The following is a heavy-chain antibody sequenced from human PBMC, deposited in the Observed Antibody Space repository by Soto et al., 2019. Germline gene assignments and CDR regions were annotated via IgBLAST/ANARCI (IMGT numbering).Heavy chain of an antibody. V-gene: IGHV3-23*01. CDR3: ARRGSGSYYAY. Sequence: GGSLRLSCAAAGVHFISYAMSWVRQAPGKGLEWVSAISGSGGSTYYADSVKGRFTISRDNSKNTLYLQMNSLRAEDAAVYYCARRGSGSYYAYWGQGTLVTVSS. J-gene: IGHJ4*02. D-gene: IGHD1-26*01. CDR1: GVHFISYA. CDR2: ISGSGGST.